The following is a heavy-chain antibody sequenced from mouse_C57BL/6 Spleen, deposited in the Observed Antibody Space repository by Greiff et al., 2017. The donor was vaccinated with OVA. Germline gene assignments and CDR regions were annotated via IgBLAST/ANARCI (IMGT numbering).Heavy chain of an antibody. Sequence: QVQLQQPGAELVRPGSSVKLSCKASGYTFTSYWMHWVKQRPIQGLEWIGNIDPSDSETHYNQKFKDKATLTVDKSSSTAYMQRSSLTSEDSAVYYSGKGHYYGSSYWYFEGWGTGTTVTVSS. D-gene: IGHD1-1*01. V-gene: IGHV1-52*01. CDR3: GKGHYYGSSYWYFEG. CDR2: IDPSDSET. CDR1: GYTFTSYW. J-gene: IGHJ1*03.